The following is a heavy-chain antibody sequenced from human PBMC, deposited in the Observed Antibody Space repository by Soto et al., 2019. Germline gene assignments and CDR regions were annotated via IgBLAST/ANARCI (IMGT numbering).Heavy chain of an antibody. CDR2: INPNSGGT. V-gene: IGHV1-2*04. CDR1: GYTFTSYG. Sequence: ASLKVSCKASGYTFTSYGISWVRQAPGQGLEWMGWINPNSGGTNYAQKFQGWVTMTRDTSISTAYMELSRLRSDDTAVYYCARESAYSSGWVDAFDIWGQGTMVTVSS. CDR3: ARESAYSSGWVDAFDI. J-gene: IGHJ3*02. D-gene: IGHD6-19*01.